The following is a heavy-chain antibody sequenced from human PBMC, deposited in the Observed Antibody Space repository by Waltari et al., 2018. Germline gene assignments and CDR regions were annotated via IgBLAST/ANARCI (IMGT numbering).Heavy chain of an antibody. D-gene: IGHD6-13*01. Sequence: QLQLQESGPGLVKPSETLSLTCTVSGGSISSSSYYRGWIRQPPGKGLEWIGSIYYSGSTYYNPSLKSRVTISVDTSKNQFSLKLSSVTAADTAVYYCARQGYSSSWYDFDYWGQGTLVTVSS. CDR3: ARQGYSSSWYDFDY. J-gene: IGHJ4*02. V-gene: IGHV4-39*07. CDR2: IYYSGST. CDR1: GGSISSSSYY.